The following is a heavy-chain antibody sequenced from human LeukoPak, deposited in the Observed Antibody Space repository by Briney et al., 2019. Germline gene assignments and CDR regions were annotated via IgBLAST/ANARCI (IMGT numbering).Heavy chain of an antibody. Sequence: PGGSLRLSCVASGFTFTRYPMHWVRQAPGKGLEWVSVISDDGTTKHYADSVKGRFTISRDNSQNTLFLQMNTLRVDDTAVYYCARELGGSYNDYWGQGTPVTVSS. CDR1: GFTFTRYP. CDR2: ISDDGTTK. J-gene: IGHJ4*02. D-gene: IGHD1-26*01. V-gene: IGHV3-30-3*01. CDR3: ARELGGSYNDY.